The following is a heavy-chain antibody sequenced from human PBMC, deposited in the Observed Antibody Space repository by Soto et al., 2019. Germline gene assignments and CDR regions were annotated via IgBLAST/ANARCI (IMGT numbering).Heavy chain of an antibody. V-gene: IGHV3-23*01. CDR1: GFTFSSYA. Sequence: GESLKISCAASGFTFSSYAMSWVRQAPGKGLEWVSAISGSGGSTYYADSVKGRFTISRDNSKNTLYLQMNSLRAEDTAVYYCAKDRAMIVVGAWGNWFDPWGQGTLVTVSS. J-gene: IGHJ5*02. D-gene: IGHD3-22*01. CDR2: ISGSGGST. CDR3: AKDRAMIVVGAWGNWFDP.